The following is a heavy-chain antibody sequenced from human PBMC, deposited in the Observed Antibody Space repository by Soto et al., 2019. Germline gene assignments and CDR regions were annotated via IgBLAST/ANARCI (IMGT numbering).Heavy chain of an antibody. D-gene: IGHD2-15*01. J-gene: IGHJ4*02. CDR3: ARSSRNSPYFDY. Sequence: GESLKISCQCSGYTFSNFWIGWVRQLPGKGLEWMGIIYPGDHETRYSPSFHCMVTSAADKSSNTAYLQWNNLEAADTAFYYCARSSRNSPYFDYCRQGALVTVSS. V-gene: IGHV5-51*01. CDR1: GYTFSNFW. CDR2: IYPGDHET.